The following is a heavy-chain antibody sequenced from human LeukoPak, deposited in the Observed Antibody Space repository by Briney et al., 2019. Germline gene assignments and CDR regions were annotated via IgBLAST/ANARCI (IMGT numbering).Heavy chain of an antibody. CDR1: GGSINTNGYY. CDR2: IYYSGST. V-gene: IGHV4-39*07. CDR3: ALTGGVIYYFDY. J-gene: IGHJ4*02. D-gene: IGHD3-16*02. Sequence: PSETLSLTCSVSGGSINTNGYYWGWIRQPPGKGLEWIGSIYYSGSTFYNPSLKSRVTISVDTSKNQFSLKLSSVTAADTAVYYCALTGGVIYYFDYWGQGTLVTVSS.